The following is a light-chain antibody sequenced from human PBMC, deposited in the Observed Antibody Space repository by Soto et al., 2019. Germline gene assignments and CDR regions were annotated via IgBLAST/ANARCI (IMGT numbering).Light chain of an antibody. Sequence: QSALTQPASVSGSPGQSISVSCTGSSGDVGSYKYVSWYQQHPGKAPKLIIYSSNLRPSGVPDRFSGSKSGTSASLAISGLQSEDEADYCCAAWDDSLNGVVFGGGTKLTVL. CDR2: SSN. CDR3: AAWDDSLNGVV. CDR1: SGDVGSYKY. J-gene: IGLJ2*01. V-gene: IGLV2-14*03.